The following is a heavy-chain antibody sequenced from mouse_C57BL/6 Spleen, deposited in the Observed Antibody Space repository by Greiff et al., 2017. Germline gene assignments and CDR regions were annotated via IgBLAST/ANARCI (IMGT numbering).Heavy chain of an antibody. Sequence: EVKLMESEGGLVQPGSSMKLSCTASGFTFSDYYMAWVRQVPEKGLEWVANINYDGSSTYYLESLKSRFIISRDNAKNILYLHMSSLKSEDTDTYSCTRDRSMDYWGQGTSVTVSS. CDR2: INYDGSST. CDR3: TRDRSMDY. J-gene: IGHJ4*01. CDR1: GFTFSDYY. V-gene: IGHV5-16*01.